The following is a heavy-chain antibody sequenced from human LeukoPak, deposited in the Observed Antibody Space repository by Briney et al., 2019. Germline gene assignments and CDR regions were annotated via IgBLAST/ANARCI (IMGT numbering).Heavy chain of an antibody. Sequence: GGSLRLSCAASGFTFSSYGMHWVRQAPGKGLEWVAFIRYDGSNKYYADSVKGRFTISRDNSKNTLYLQMNSLRAEDTAVYYCARDTHIVVVPAALLHWGQGTLVTVSS. CDR1: GFTFSSYG. CDR3: ARDTHIVVVPAALLH. CDR2: IRYDGSNK. J-gene: IGHJ4*02. D-gene: IGHD2-2*01. V-gene: IGHV3-30*02.